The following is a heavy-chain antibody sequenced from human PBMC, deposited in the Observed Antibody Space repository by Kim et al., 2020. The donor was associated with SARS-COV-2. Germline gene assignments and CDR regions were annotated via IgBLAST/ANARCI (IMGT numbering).Heavy chain of an antibody. V-gene: IGHV3-23*01. CDR1: GFTFSIYA. Sequence: GGSLRLSCAASGFTFSIYAMSWVRQAPGKGLEWVSGIRCSGESTYYADSVKGRFTISRDNSKNTLYLQMYRLRVDDTAVYYCAEISSGNSGCFDYFQHWGQGTLVTVSS. D-gene: IGHD6-19*01. CDR3: AEISSGNSGCFDYFQH. CDR2: IRCSGEST. J-gene: IGHJ1*01.